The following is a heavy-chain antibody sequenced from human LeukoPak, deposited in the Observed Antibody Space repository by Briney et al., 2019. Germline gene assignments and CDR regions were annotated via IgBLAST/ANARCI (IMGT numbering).Heavy chain of an antibody. J-gene: IGHJ4*02. V-gene: IGHV4-59*01. CDR3: ARVTGYMTEDYFDY. CDR2: IYYSGTA. CDR1: GGSISNYY. D-gene: IGHD6-13*01. Sequence: PSETLSLTCTVSGGSISNYYWGWIRQSPGKGLEWIGYIYYSGTAKYNPSLKSRVTISVETSKNQFSLRLSSVTAADTAVYYCARVTGYMTEDYFDYWGQGTLITVSS.